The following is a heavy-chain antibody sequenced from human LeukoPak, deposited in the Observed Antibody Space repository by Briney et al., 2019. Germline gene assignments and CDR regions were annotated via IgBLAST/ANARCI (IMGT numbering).Heavy chain of an antibody. Sequence: GSLRLSCAASGFTFSSYEMNWVRQAPGKGLEWVSYISSSGSTIYYADSVKGRFTISRDNAKNSLYLQMNSLRAEDTAVYYCARRSKNGELITHLGIDYWGQGTLVTVSS. CDR3: ARRSKNGELITHLGIDY. CDR1: GFTFSSYE. J-gene: IGHJ4*02. V-gene: IGHV3-48*03. D-gene: IGHD3-10*01. CDR2: ISSSGSTI.